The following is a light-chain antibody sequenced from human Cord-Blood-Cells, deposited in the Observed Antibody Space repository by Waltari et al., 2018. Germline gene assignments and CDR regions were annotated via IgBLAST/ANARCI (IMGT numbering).Light chain of an antibody. CDR1: QSVSSIY. CDR3: QQYGISPIT. Sequence: EIVLTQSPGTLSSPPGDRATLSCRASQSVSSIYLAWYPQKPGQAPRLLIYGASSRATGIPDRFSGSGSGAGCTLSSSKLKPEDVAVYYWQQYGISPITYGQGALLEIK. J-gene: IGKJ5*01. CDR2: GAS. V-gene: IGKV3-20*01.